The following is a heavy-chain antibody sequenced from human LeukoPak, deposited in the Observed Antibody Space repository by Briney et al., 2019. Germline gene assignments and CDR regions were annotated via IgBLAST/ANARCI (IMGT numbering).Heavy chain of an antibody. CDR2: MNQDGSEK. J-gene: IGHJ6*02. CDR3: ARARGMDA. Sequence: GGSLRLSCGASGFTFSSHWMSWGRQAPGKGLEWVANMNQDGSEKYYVDSVKGRFTISRDNAKNSLYLQMNSLRAEDAAVYYCARARGMDAWGQGPTVTVSS. V-gene: IGHV3-7*05. CDR1: GFTFSSHW.